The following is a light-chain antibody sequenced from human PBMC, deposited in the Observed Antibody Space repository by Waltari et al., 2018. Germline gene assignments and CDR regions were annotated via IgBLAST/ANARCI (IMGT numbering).Light chain of an antibody. V-gene: IGKV3-20*01. Sequence: DIVLTQSPGTLSLSLGGRATVSCRTTQSVFGALAWYHRKPGQAPGLLIYGASTSATGIPHRFSGSGSGTDFSLTISRLEPDDFAVYYCQHYLRLPVTFGQGTTVEI. J-gene: IGKJ1*01. CDR2: GAS. CDR1: QSVFGA. CDR3: QHYLRLPVT.